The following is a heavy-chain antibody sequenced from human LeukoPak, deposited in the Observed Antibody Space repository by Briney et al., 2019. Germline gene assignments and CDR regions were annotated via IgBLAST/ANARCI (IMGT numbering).Heavy chain of an antibody. Sequence: SSETLSLTCTVSGGSISSGSYYWSWIRQPPGKGLEWIGYIYYSGSTNYNPSLKSRVTMSLDTSKNQFSLKLSSVTAADTAVYYCARETAAVPAGFDYWAREPWSPSPQ. V-gene: IGHV4-61*01. CDR2: IYYSGST. CDR3: ARETAAVPAGFDY. J-gene: IGHJ4*02. D-gene: IGHD6-13*01. CDR1: GGSISSGSYY.